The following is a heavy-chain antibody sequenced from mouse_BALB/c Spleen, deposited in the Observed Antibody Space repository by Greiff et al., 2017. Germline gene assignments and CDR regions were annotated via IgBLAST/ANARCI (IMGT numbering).Heavy chain of an antibody. V-gene: IGHV5-12-2*01. CDR3: ARQEAYYGNFFAY. J-gene: IGHJ3*01. Sequence: DVKLVESGGGLVQPGGSLKLSCAASGFTFSSYTMSWVRQTPEKRLEWVAYISNGGGSTYYPDTVKGRFTISRDNAKNTLYLQMSSLKSEDTAMYYCARQEAYYGNFFAYWGQGTLVTVSA. D-gene: IGHD2-10*01. CDR2: ISNGGGST. CDR1: GFTFSSYT.